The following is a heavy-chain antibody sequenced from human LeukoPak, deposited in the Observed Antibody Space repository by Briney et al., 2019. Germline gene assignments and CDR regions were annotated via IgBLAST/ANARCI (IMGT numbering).Heavy chain of an antibody. V-gene: IGHV1-24*01. CDR3: ATYCSSTSCYGIKRGNFDY. CDR1: GYTLTELP. Sequence: ASVKVSCKVSGYTLTELPMHWVRQAPGKGLEWMGGFDPEDGETIYAQKFQGRVTMTEDTSTDTAYMELSSLRSEDTAVYYCATYCSSTSCYGIKRGNFDYWGQGTLVTVSS. CDR2: FDPEDGET. J-gene: IGHJ4*02. D-gene: IGHD2-2*01.